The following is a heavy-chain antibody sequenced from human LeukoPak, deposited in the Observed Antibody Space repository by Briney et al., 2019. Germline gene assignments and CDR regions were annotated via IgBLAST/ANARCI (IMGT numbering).Heavy chain of an antibody. CDR2: ISGSSRYT. V-gene: IGHV3-11*05. J-gene: IGHJ4*02. CDR3: TRGGPKYYYDSSAYYFPMDS. Sequence: GGSLRLSCAASGFAFRDYYMCWIRPAPGKGREWVSYISGSSRYTHYADSVKGRFTVTRDNAKNSLYLQMNSLRAEDTAVYYCTRGGPKYYYDSSAYYFPMDSWGQGTLVTVSS. D-gene: IGHD3-22*01. CDR1: GFAFRDYY.